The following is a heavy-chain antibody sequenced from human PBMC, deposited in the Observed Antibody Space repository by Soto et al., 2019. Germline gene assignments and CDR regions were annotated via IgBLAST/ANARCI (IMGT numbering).Heavy chain of an antibody. V-gene: IGHV4-34*01. Sequence: SETLSLTCAVYGGSFSGYYWSWIRQTPGKGLEWIGEINHSGSTNYNPSLKSRVTISVDTSKNQFSLKLSSVTAADTAVYYCARGREVTTVAYFDYWGQGTLVTVSS. CDR3: ARGREVTTVAYFDY. CDR2: INHSGST. D-gene: IGHD4-17*01. CDR1: GGSFSGYY. J-gene: IGHJ4*02.